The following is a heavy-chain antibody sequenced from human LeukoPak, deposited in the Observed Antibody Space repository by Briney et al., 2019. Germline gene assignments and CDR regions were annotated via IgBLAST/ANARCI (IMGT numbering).Heavy chain of an antibody. CDR1: GGTFSSYA. Sequence: ASVKVSCKASGGTFSSYAISWVRQPPGQGLEWMGGTITNTGNPTYAQGFTGRFVFSLDTSVSTAYLQISSLKAEDTAVYYCARGPLWFGDPYYFDYWGQGTLVTVSS. D-gene: IGHD3-10*01. CDR3: ARGPLWFGDPYYFDY. J-gene: IGHJ4*02. CDR2: TITNTGNP. V-gene: IGHV7-4-1*02.